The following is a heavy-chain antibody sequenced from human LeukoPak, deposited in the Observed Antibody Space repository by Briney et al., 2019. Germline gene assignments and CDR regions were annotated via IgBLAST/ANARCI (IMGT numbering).Heavy chain of an antibody. CDR1: GFTFSSYG. CDR3: ARPGGGGNYFDY. V-gene: IGHV3-33*01. Sequence: GRSLRLSCAASGFTFSSYGMHWVRQAPGKGLEWVAVIWYDGSNKYYADSVEGRFTISRDNSKNTLYLQMNSLRAEDTAVYYCARPGGGGNYFDYWGQGTLVTVSS. CDR2: IWYDGSNK. J-gene: IGHJ4*02. D-gene: IGHD2-15*01.